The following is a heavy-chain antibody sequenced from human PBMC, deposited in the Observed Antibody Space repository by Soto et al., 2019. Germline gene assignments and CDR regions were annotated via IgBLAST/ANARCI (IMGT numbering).Heavy chain of an antibody. CDR1: GGSISTYY. CDR2: TYNSGST. CDR3: ARDGSGTYFSWFDP. J-gene: IGHJ5*02. Sequence: SETLSLTCSVSGGSISTYYWSWIRQPPGKGLEWIGFTYNSGSTKYNPSLTGRVTISVDTSKNQFSLKLSSVTAADTAVYYCARDGSGTYFSWFDPWGQGTLVTVSS. D-gene: IGHD3-10*01. V-gene: IGHV4-59*01.